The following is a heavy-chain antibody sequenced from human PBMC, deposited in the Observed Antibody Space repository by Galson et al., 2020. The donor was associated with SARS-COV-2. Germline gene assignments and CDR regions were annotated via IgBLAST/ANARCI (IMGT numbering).Heavy chain of an antibody. V-gene: IGHV3-21*01. CDR3: AKTFYYDSSGFPYYYYGMDV. CDR1: GFTFSSYS. D-gene: IGHD3-22*01. Sequence: TGGSLRLSCAASGFTFSSYSMNWVRQAPGKGLEWVSSISSSNSYIYYADSVQGRFTISRDNAKNSLYLQMNSLRAEDTAVYYCAKTFYYDSSGFPYYYYGMDVWGQGTTVTVSS. J-gene: IGHJ6*02. CDR2: ISSSNSYI.